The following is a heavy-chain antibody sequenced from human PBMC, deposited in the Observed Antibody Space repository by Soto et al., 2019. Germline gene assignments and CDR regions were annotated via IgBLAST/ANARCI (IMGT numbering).Heavy chain of an antibody. Sequence: GGALRLSSAAPGLSVSTHHISLVRPGPGKGLEWVSVIYSGGSTYYADSVKGRFTISRDNSKNTLYLQMNSLRAEDTAVYYCAKEKISTSCCNWFDPWGQGTLVTVSS. J-gene: IGHJ5*02. CDR2: IYSGGST. CDR3: AKEKISTSCCNWFDP. V-gene: IGHV3-53*01. D-gene: IGHD2-2*01. CDR1: GLSVSTHH.